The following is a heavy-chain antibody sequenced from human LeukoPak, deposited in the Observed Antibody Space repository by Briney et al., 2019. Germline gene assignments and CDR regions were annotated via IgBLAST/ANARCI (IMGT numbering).Heavy chain of an antibody. CDR3: ARDPTVTTRSDY. CDR2: INPNSGGT. J-gene: IGHJ4*02. Sequence: ASVKVSCKASGYTFTGYYMHWVRQAPGQGLEWMGWINPNSGGTNYAQKFQGRVTMTRGTSISTAYMELSRLRSDDTAVYYCARDPTVTTRSDYWGQGTLVTVSS. D-gene: IGHD4-17*01. CDR1: GYTFTGYY. V-gene: IGHV1-2*02.